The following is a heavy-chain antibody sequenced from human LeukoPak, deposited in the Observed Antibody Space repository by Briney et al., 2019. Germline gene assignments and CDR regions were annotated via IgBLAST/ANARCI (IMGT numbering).Heavy chain of an antibody. D-gene: IGHD3-10*01. CDR1: GFTFNSYA. Sequence: PGGSLRLSCAASGFTFNSYAMSWVRQAPGKGLEWVSAISGSGGSTYYADSVKGRFTISRDNSKNTLYLQMNSLRAEDTAVYYCAKAADVLLWFGEPGGYYFDYWGQGTLVTVSS. J-gene: IGHJ4*02. CDR3: AKAADVLLWFGEPGGYYFDY. V-gene: IGHV3-23*01. CDR2: ISGSGGST.